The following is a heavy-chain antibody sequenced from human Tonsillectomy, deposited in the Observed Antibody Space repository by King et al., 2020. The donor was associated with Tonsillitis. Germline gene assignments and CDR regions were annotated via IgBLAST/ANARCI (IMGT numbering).Heavy chain of an antibody. CDR1: GGSITSSSYF. Sequence: QLQESGPGLVKPSETLSLTCTVSGGSITSSSYFWGWIRQPPGKGLEWIGSIYYSGSTYYNPSLKSRVTISEDTSKGQFSLKLTSVTAADTAVYYCAKRGSGRYYYYVDVWGKGTTVTVSS. CDR2: IYYSGST. D-gene: IGHD3-10*01. J-gene: IGHJ6*03. V-gene: IGHV4-39*01. CDR3: AKRGSGRYYYYVDV.